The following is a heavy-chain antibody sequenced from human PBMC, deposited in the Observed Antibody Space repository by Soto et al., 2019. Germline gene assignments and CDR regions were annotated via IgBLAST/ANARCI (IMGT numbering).Heavy chain of an antibody. D-gene: IGHD6-13*01. CDR2: INPSGGST. V-gene: IGHV1-46*01. CDR1: GYTFTSYY. J-gene: IGHJ6*02. Sequence: QVQLVQSGAEVKKPGASVKVSCKASGYTFTSYYMHWVRQAPGQGLEWMGIINPSGGSTSYAQKFQGRVTMTRDTSTSTVYMELSSLRFEDTAVYYCARVAAAGYYYYYGMDVWGQGTTVTVSS. CDR3: ARVAAAGYYYYYGMDV.